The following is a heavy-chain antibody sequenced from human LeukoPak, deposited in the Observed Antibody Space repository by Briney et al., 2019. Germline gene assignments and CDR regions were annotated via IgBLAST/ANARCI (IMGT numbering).Heavy chain of an antibody. V-gene: IGHV4-61*01. D-gene: IGHD5-24*01. CDR2: IYYSGST. Sequence: PSETLSLTCTVSGGSVSSGSYYWSWIRQPPGKGLEWIGYIYYSGSTNYNPSLKSQVTISVDTSKNQFSLKLSSVTAADTAVYYCAREDGYNSPYYFDYWGQGTLVTVSS. J-gene: IGHJ4*02. CDR1: GGSVSSGSYY. CDR3: AREDGYNSPYYFDY.